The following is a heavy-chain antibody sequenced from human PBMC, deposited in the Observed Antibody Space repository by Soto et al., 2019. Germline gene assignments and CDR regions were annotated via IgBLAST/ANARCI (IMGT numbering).Heavy chain of an antibody. CDR1: GYTFTNHG. D-gene: IGHD2-21*01. Sequence: QVQLVQSGAELKKPGASVKVSCKASGYTFTNHGISWVRQAPGQGLEWVGWVSGYNDKTKSAQKFQGGITMTTDTITNTAYMELRSLLSDDTAVYFCSRDFYPVAYFFDYWGQGTLVTVSS. CDR3: SRDFYPVAYFFDY. CDR2: VSGYNDKT. J-gene: IGHJ4*02. V-gene: IGHV1-18*04.